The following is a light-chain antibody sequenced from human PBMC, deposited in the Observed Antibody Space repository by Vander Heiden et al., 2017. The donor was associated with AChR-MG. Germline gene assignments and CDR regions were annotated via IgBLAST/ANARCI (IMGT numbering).Light chain of an antibody. J-gene: IGLJ2*01. V-gene: IGLV3-1*01. CDR2: QDS. Sequence: SYELTQPPSVSVSPGQTDRLTCSGDKLGDKYACWYQQKPGQSPVLVIYQDSKRPSGIPERFSGSNSGNTATLTISGTQAMDEADYYCQAWDSSTEVVFGGGTKLTVL. CDR3: QAWDSSTEVV. CDR1: KLGDKY.